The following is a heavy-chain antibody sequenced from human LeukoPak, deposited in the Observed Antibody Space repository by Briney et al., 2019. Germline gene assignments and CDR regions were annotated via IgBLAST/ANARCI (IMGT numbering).Heavy chain of an antibody. CDR3: AKDLRGRLLRYFDY. Sequence: PGGSLRLSCAASGLTFSHYPMSFVRQAPGKGLELVSTTAGTDNTYYAPSVKGRFTISSEESKSTLYLQMSNLRAEHTAIYYCAKDLRGRLLRYFDYWGRGTLVTVSS. CDR1: GLTFSHYP. V-gene: IGHV3-23*01. CDR2: TAGTDNT. J-gene: IGHJ4*02. D-gene: IGHD3-16*01.